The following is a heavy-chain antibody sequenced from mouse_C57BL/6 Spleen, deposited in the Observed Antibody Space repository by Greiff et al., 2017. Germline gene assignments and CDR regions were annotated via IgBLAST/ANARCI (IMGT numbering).Heavy chain of an antibody. Sequence: VQLQQPGAELVRPGSSVKLSCKASGYTFTSYWMDWVKQRPGQGLEWIGNIYPSDSDTHYNQKIKDKATLTVDKSSSTADMQLSSLTSEDSAVYYCARPHYGSSSYYFDYWGQGTTLTVSS. D-gene: IGHD1-1*01. CDR3: ARPHYGSSSYYFDY. CDR1: GYTFTSYW. J-gene: IGHJ2*01. V-gene: IGHV1-61*01. CDR2: IYPSDSDT.